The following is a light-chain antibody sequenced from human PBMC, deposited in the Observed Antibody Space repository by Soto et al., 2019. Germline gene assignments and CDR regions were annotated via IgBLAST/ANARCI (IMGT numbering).Light chain of an antibody. Sequence: AIRMTQSPSSLSASTGDRVTITCRASQGISSYLAWYQQKPGKAPKLLIYDASSLESGVPSRFSGSGSGTEFTLTISSLQPDDFATYYCQQYNSYSGTFGQGTKVDIK. J-gene: IGKJ1*01. CDR1: QGISSY. CDR3: QQYNSYSGT. V-gene: IGKV1-8*01. CDR2: DAS.